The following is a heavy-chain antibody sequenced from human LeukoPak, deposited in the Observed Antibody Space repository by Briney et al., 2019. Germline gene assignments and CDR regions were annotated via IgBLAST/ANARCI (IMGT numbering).Heavy chain of an antibody. CDR2: IHHSEIT. CDR3: ARDDSDYAY. Sequence: SETLSLTCSVSDYSIGSGFYWGWIRQPPGKGLEWIGSIHHSEITHYSPSLNSRFTISLDTSKNQISLKVTSVTAADTAVYYCARDDSDYAYWGQGTLVTVSS. D-gene: IGHD4-11*01. J-gene: IGHJ4*02. V-gene: IGHV4-38-2*02. CDR1: DYSIGSGFY.